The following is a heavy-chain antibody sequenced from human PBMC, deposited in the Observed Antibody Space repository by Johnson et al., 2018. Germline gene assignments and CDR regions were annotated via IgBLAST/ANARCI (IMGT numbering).Heavy chain of an antibody. CDR1: GFTFSSYG. CDR3: AKDQSPEVGVDPFDI. D-gene: IGHD1-26*01. V-gene: IGHV3-30*18. Sequence: VQLVETGGGVVQPGRSLRLSCAASGFTFSSYGMHWVRQAPGKGLEWVAVISYDGSNKYYADSVKGRFTISRDNSKNPLYLQMNSLRAEDTAVYYCAKDQSPEVGVDPFDIWGQGTMVTVSS. J-gene: IGHJ3*02. CDR2: ISYDGSNK.